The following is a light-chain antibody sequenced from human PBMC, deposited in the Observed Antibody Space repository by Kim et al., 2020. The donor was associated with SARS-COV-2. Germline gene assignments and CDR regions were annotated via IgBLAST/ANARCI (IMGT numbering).Light chain of an antibody. V-gene: IGKV3-20*01. CDR2: GAS. CDR1: QSVSSSY. CDR3: QQYGSSYT. Sequence: SWAPGERATLSCRASQSVSSSYVAWYQQKPGQAPRLLIYGASSRATGIPDRFSGSGSGTDFTLTISRLEPEDFAVYYCQQYGSSYTFGQGTKLEI. J-gene: IGKJ2*01.